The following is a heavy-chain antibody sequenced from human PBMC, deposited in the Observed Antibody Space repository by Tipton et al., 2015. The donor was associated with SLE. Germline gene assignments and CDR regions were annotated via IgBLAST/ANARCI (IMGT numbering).Heavy chain of an antibody. CDR1: GDLISSSNYY. J-gene: IGHJ6*02. D-gene: IGHD5-12*01. V-gene: IGHV4-39*07. CDR3: ARAGGYDYYYSGMDV. CDR2: MSYSGST. Sequence: TLSLTCSVSGDLISSSNYYWAWIRQPPGKGLGWIGTMSYSGSTYYNPSLKSRVTISGDTSKNQFSLRLTSVTAADTAVYYCARAGGYDYYYSGMDVWGQGTTVTVSS.